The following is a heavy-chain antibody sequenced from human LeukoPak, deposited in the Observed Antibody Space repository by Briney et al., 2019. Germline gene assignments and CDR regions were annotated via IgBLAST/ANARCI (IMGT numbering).Heavy chain of an antibody. D-gene: IGHD3-22*01. CDR1: GFTFTDYW. Sequence: GGSLRLSCAVSGFTFTDYWMNWVRQAPGKGLEWVSAISGSGGSTYYADSVKGRFTISRDNSKNTLYLQMNSLRAEDTAVYYCAKINYYDSSGYYLGLDYWGQGTLVTVSS. J-gene: IGHJ4*02. V-gene: IGHV3-23*01. CDR3: AKINYYDSSGYYLGLDY. CDR2: ISGSGGST.